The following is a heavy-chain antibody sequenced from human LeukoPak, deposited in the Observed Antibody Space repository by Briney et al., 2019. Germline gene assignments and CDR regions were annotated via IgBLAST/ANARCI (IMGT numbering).Heavy chain of an antibody. V-gene: IGHV3-23*01. CDR3: ATLRRPWELGGKEPFDY. CDR2: ISGSGGST. Sequence: SGGSLRLSCAASGFTFSSYAMSWVRQAPGKGLEWVSAISGSGGSTYYADSVKGRFTISRDNSKNTLYLQMNSLRAEDTAVYYCATLRRPWELGGKEPFDYWGQGTLVTVSS. CDR1: GFTFSSYA. D-gene: IGHD1-26*01. J-gene: IGHJ4*02.